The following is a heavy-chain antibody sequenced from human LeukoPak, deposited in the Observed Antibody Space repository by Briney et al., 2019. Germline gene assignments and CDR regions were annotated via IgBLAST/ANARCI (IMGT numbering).Heavy chain of an antibody. CDR3: ARVDIIVVAKAFDI. CDR1: GFTVSSNY. J-gene: IGHJ3*02. V-gene: IGHV3-66*01. CDR2: IYRDGTT. Sequence: PGGSLRLSCAASGFTVSSNYMSWVRQAPGKGLERVSVIYRDGTTYYADSVKGRFTISRDNSKSTLYLQMNSLRAEDTAVYYCARVDIIVVAKAFDIWGRGTMVTVSS. D-gene: IGHD2-15*01.